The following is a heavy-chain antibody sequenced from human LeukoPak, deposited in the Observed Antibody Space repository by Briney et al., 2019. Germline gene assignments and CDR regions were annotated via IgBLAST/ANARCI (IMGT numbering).Heavy chain of an antibody. CDR3: AGLGITMIGGV. CDR2: ISSIGSTV. D-gene: IGHD3-10*02. J-gene: IGHJ6*04. Sequence: GGSLRLSCAASGFTFSSYEMNWVRQAPGKGLEWVSYISSIGSTVYYADSVKGRFTISRDNAKNSLYLQMNSLRAEDTAVYYCAGLGITMIGGVWGKGTTVTISS. V-gene: IGHV3-48*03. CDR1: GFTFSSYE.